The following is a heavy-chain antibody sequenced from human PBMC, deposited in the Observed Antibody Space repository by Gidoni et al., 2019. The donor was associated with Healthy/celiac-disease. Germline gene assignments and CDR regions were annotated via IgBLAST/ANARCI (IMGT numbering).Heavy chain of an antibody. CDR1: GYTFTSYY. J-gene: IGHJ4*02. CDR2: INPSGGST. Sequence: QVQLVQSGAEVKKPGASVQVSCKASGYTFTSYYMHWVRQAPGQGLEWMGIINPSGGSTSYAQKFQGRVTMTRDTSTSTVYMELSSLRSEDTAVYYCAREGQTYYFDYWGQGTLVTVSS. CDR3: AREGQTYYFDY. V-gene: IGHV1-46*01.